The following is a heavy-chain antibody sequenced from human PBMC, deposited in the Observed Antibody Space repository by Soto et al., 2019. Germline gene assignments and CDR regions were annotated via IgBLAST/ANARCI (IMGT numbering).Heavy chain of an antibody. CDR1: GCTFSGYT. Sequence: GSRLLPCAASGCTFSGYTIHWVRQAPGKGLEWLALIWFDGSNKYYADSVKGRFTISRDNAKNTLYLQMTTLRAEDTAVYYCARDLGYNYGHPFDYWGQGTLVTVSS. V-gene: IGHV3-33*01. J-gene: IGHJ4*02. D-gene: IGHD5-18*01. CDR3: ARDLGYNYGHPFDY. CDR2: IWFDGSNK.